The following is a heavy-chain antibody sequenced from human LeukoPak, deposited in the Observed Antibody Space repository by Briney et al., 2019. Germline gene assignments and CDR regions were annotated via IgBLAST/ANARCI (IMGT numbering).Heavy chain of an antibody. CDR1: GFTFSIFW. V-gene: IGHV3-74*01. CDR2: INSDGSST. CDR3: VEGLAGAVPTNTESYSGSYLDY. Sequence: GGSLRLSCAASGFTFSIFWVHWVRRAPGKGPVWVSRINSDGSSTSYADSVKGRFTISRDNAKNTLYLQMNSLRSEDTAVYYCVEGLAGAVPTNTESYSGSYLDYWGQGTLVTVSS. D-gene: IGHD1-26*01. J-gene: IGHJ4*02.